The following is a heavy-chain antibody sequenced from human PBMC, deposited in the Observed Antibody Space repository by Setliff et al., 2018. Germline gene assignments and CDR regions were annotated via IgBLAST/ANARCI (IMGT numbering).Heavy chain of an antibody. V-gene: IGHV1-69*13. CDR2: IIPIFGSA. CDR1: GGTFNSYA. J-gene: IGHJ4*02. CDR3: ARGSVEYSRGWYYFDH. D-gene: IGHD6-19*01. Sequence: SVKVSCKASGGTFNSYAISWVRQAPGQGLEWMGGIIPIFGSANYARKFQGRVTVTADESTSTAYMELSSLRSEDTAVYYCARGSVEYSRGWYYFDHWGQGTLVTVSS.